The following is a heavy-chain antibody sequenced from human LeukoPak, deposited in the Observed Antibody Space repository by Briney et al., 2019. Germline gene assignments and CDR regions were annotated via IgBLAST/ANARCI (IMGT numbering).Heavy chain of an antibody. Sequence: SETLSLTCTVSGGSISSSSYYWGWIRQPPGKGLEWIGSIYYSGSTYYNPPLKSRVTISVDTSKNQFSLKLSSVTAADTAVYYCARRESGSYYVDYWGQGTLVTVSS. CDR3: ARRESGSYYVDY. V-gene: IGHV4-39*01. CDR1: GGSISSSSYY. CDR2: IYYSGST. D-gene: IGHD1-26*01. J-gene: IGHJ4*02.